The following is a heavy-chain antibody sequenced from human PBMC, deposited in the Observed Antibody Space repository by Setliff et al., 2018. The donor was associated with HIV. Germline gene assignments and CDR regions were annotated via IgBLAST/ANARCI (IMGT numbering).Heavy chain of an antibody. V-gene: IGHV4-34*01. CDR1: GGSFSDNY. CDR3: ARGGYSYGFGRHRAYFQY. J-gene: IGHJ1*01. D-gene: IGHD5-18*01. Sequence: SETLSLTCAVYGGSFSDNYWSWIRQSPGKGLEWIGEINHSGGTNYNPSLKSRVTMSVDTSKNQFSLKLSSVTAADTAVFYCARGGYSYGFGRHRAYFQYWGQGTQVTAPQ. CDR2: INHSGGT.